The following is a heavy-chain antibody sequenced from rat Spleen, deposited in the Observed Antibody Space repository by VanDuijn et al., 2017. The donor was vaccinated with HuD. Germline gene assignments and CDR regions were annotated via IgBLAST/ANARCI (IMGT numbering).Heavy chain of an antibody. V-gene: IGHV5-25*01. CDR2: INNSGGNT. CDR3: TTWFAY. J-gene: IGHJ2*01. CDR1: GFTFNNYL. Sequence: EVQLVESGGGLVQPGRSLKLSCVASGFTFNNYLMAWVRQSPTKGLEWVASINNSGGNTYYRDSVRGRFTVSRDNAKSTLYLQMDSLRSEDTATYYCTTWFAYWGQGVMVTVSS.